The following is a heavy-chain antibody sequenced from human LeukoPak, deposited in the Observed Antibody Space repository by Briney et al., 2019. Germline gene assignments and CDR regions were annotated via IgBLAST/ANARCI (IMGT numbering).Heavy chain of an antibody. CDR1: GYTFTGYY. CDR3: ARGGIIVPGPYRGMTDY. V-gene: IGHV1-2*02. Sequence: ASVKVSCKASGYTFTGYYMHWVRQAPGQGLEWMGWINPKSGDTNYAQKFQASVTMTRNTSISTAHLELSRLRSDDTAVFYCARGGIIVPGPYRGMTDYWGQGTLVTVSS. J-gene: IGHJ4*02. CDR2: INPKSGDT. D-gene: IGHD6-19*01.